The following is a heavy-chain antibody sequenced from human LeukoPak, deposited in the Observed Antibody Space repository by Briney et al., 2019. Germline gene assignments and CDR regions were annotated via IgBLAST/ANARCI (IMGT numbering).Heavy chain of an antibody. CDR1: GYSFTSYW. D-gene: IGHD3-10*01. Sequence: GESLKISCKGSGYSFTSYWIGWVRQMPGKGLEWMGIIYPGDSDTRYSPSFQGQVTISADKSISTAYLQWSSLKASDTAMYYCATISGGAGSYYLFYYYYYYMDVWGKGTTVTVSS. CDR3: ATISGGAGSYYLFYYYYYYMDV. V-gene: IGHV5-51*01. CDR2: IYPGDSDT. J-gene: IGHJ6*03.